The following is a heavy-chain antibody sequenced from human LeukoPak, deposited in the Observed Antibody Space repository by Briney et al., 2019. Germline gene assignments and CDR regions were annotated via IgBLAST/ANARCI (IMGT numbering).Heavy chain of an antibody. V-gene: IGHV3-23*01. CDR3: AKHLTGNYYGAFDI. J-gene: IGHJ3*02. D-gene: IGHD1-26*01. CDR1: AFTFSSYD. CDR2: ITSNGGGT. Sequence: GVSLSLYCAASAFTFSSYDMSWVRPAPGKGLEWVSGITSNGGGTYYADSVKGRFTISRDNSKNALFLQLNSLRAEDTAVYYCAKHLTGNYYGAFDIWGRGTMVTVSS.